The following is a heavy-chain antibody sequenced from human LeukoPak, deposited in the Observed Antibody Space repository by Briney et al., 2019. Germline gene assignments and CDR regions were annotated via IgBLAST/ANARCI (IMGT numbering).Heavy chain of an antibody. CDR2: ISYDGSNK. D-gene: IGHD3-10*01. CDR1: GFTFSSYG. V-gene: IGHV3-30*18. J-gene: IGHJ4*02. CDR3: AKDNRRAHYGSGSFVDY. Sequence: GGSLRLSCAASGFTFSSYGMHWVRQAPGKGLEWVAVISYDGSNKYYADSVKGRFTISRDNSKNTLYLQMNSLRAEDTAVYYCAKDNRRAHYGSGSFVDYWGQGTLVTVSS.